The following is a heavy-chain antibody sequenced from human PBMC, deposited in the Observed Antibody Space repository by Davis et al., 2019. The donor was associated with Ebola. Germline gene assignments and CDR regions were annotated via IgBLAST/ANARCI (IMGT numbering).Heavy chain of an antibody. CDR1: GGTFSSYA. D-gene: IGHD4-17*01. Sequence: ASVKVSCKASGGTFSSYAINWVRQATGQGLEWMGWMNPNSGNTGYAQKFQGRVTMTRNTSISTAYMELSSLRSEDTAVYYCARGLGPPVTNYYYYYYGMDVWGQGTTVTVSS. CDR3: ARGLGPPVTNYYYYYYGMDV. V-gene: IGHV1-8*02. CDR2: MNPNSGNT. J-gene: IGHJ6*02.